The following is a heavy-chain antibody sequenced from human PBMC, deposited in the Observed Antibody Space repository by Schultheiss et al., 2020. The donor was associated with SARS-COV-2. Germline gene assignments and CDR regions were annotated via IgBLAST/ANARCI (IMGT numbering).Heavy chain of an antibody. J-gene: IGHJ6*02. V-gene: IGHV3-48*03. CDR3: ARDRMAPIQLWSTPPYYYGMDV. D-gene: IGHD5-18*01. Sequence: GESLKISCAASGFTFSSYEMNWVRQAPGKGLEWVSYISSSGSTIYYADSVKGRFTISRDNAKNSLYLQMNSLRAEDTAVYYCARDRMAPIQLWSTPPYYYGMDVWGQGTTVTVSS. CDR1: GFTFSSYE. CDR2: ISSSGSTI.